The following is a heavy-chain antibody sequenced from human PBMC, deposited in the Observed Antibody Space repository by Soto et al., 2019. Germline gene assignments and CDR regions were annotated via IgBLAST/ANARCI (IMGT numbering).Heavy chain of an antibody. V-gene: IGHV3-74*01. CDR3: ARDHPYDSRGYRS. D-gene: IGHD3-22*01. CDR1: GFTFSSYW. CDR2: INSSGSYT. Sequence: PGGSLRLSCAASGFTFSSYWMYCVRQAPWKGLVWVSLINSSGSYTSCADSVNGRFTISRDNAKNTLYLQMNSLRAEDTAVDYCARDHPYDSRGYRSWAQGTLIPVSS. J-gene: IGHJ4*02.